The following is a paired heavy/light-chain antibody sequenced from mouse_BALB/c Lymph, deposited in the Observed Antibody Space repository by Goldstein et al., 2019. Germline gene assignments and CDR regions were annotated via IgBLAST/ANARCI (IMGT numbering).Heavy chain of an antibody. CDR3: ARWDYEDYFDY. J-gene: IGHJ2*01. V-gene: IGHV3-1*02. Sequence: DVQLQESGPDLVKPSQSLSLTCTVTGYSITSGYSWHWIRQFPGNKLEWMGYIHYSGSTNYNPSLKSRISITRDTSKNQFFLQLNSVTTEDTATYYCARWDYEDYFDYWGQGTTLTVSS. D-gene: IGHD1-1*01. CDR1: GYSITSGYS. CDR2: IHYSGST.
Light chain of an antibody. J-gene: IGKJ1*01. Sequence: DIQMTQSPASLSASVGETVTITCGASENIYGALNWYQRKQGKSPQLLIYGATNLADGMSSRFSGSGSGRQYSLKISSLHPDDVATYYCQNVLSTPWTFGGGTKLEIK. CDR1: ENIYGA. CDR2: GAT. CDR3: QNVLSTPWT. V-gene: IGKV12-89*01.